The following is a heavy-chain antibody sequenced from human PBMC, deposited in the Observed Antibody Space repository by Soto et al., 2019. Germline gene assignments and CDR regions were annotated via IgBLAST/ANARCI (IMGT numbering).Heavy chain of an antibody. CDR1: GYTFTSYD. J-gene: IGHJ5*02. CDR2: MNPNSGNT. V-gene: IGHV1-8*01. D-gene: IGHD6-19*01. CDR3: ARRSSGWYQDPGWFDP. Sequence: ASVKVSCKASGYTFTSYDINWVRQATGQGLEWMGWMNPNSGNTGYAQKFQGRVTMTRNTSISTAYMELSSLRSEDTAVYYCARRSSGWYQDPGWFDPWGQGTLVTVSS.